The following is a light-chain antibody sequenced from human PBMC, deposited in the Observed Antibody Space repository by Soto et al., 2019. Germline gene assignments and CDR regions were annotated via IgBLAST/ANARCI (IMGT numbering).Light chain of an antibody. CDR3: QQFYNYPRT. CDR2: DAS. CDR1: QDIGTY. Sequence: IRMTQSTSSFSASTGDRVSITCRATQDIGTYLAWYQQIPGKAPKLLIYDASTLQTGVPSRFSGSGSGTDFTLTISYLQSEDSGTYYCQQFYNYPRTFGQGTKGDIK. V-gene: IGKV1-8*01. J-gene: IGKJ1*01.